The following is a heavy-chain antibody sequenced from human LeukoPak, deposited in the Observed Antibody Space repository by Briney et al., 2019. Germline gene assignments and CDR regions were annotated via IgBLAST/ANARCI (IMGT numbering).Heavy chain of an antibody. CDR2: IYSGGST. CDR1: GFTVSSDY. J-gene: IGHJ4*02. Sequence: PGGSLRLSCAASGFTVSSDYMSWVRQAPGEGLEWVSVIYSGGSTYYADSVKGRFTISRDNSQNTLYLQMNSLRAEDTAVYYCARGKWLQHFDYWGQGTLVTVSS. D-gene: IGHD5-24*01. CDR3: ARGKWLQHFDY. V-gene: IGHV3-66*01.